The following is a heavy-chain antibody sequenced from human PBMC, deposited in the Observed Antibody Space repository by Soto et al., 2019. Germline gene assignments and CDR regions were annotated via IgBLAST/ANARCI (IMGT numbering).Heavy chain of an antibody. V-gene: IGHV3-11*01. CDR3: ARAKMPIVAGVGVAY. J-gene: IGHJ4*02. D-gene: IGHD6-19*01. CDR1: GFTFSDYY. Sequence: GGSLRLSCETSGFTFSDYYMSWIRQAPGKGLEWISYISGAGTTTYHADSVRGRFTVSRDNVKNSLYLQMNTLSAEDTAVYYCARAKMPIVAGVGVAYWGKGTVVNVSS. CDR2: ISGAGTTT.